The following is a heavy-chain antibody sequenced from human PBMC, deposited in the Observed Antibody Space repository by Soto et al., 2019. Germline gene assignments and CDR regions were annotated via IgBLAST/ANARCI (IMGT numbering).Heavy chain of an antibody. D-gene: IGHD3-16*02. CDR1: GFTFSSYA. Sequence: GGSLRLSCAASGFTFSSYAMSWVRQAPGKGLEWVSAISGSGGSTYYADSVKGRFTISRDNSKNTLYLQMNSLRAEDTAVYYCAKVDDYIWGSYLHHHYYFDYWGQGTLVTVSS. CDR3: AKVDDYIWGSYLHHHYYFDY. V-gene: IGHV3-23*01. CDR2: ISGSGGST. J-gene: IGHJ4*02.